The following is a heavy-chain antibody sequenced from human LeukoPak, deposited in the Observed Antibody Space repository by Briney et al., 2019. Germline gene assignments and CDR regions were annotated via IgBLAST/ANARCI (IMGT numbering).Heavy chain of an antibody. V-gene: IGHV4-34*01. CDR1: GGSFSGYY. D-gene: IGHD3-9*01. Sequence: SETLSRTCAVYGGSFSGYYWSWIRQPPGKGLEWIGEINHSGSTNYNPSLKSRVTISVDTSKNQFSLKLSSVTAADTAVYYCARGARDILTGLRQFRDAFDIWGQGTMVTVSS. J-gene: IGHJ3*02. CDR3: ARGARDILTGLRQFRDAFDI. CDR2: INHSGST.